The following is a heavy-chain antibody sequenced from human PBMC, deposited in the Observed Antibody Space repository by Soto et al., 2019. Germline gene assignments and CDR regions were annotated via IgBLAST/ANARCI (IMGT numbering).Heavy chain of an antibody. CDR1: GGTFSSYT. D-gene: IGHD4-17*01. V-gene: IGHV1-69*08. J-gene: IGHJ5*02. CDR2: IIPILGIA. CDR3: ARDLGDGGVTWFDP. Sequence: QVQLVQSGAEVKKPGSSVKVSCKASGGTFSSYTISWVRQAPGQGLEWMGRIIPILGIANYAQKFQGRVTXXAXKXXSTAYMELSSLRSEDTAVYYCARDLGDGGVTWFDPWGQGTLVTVSS.